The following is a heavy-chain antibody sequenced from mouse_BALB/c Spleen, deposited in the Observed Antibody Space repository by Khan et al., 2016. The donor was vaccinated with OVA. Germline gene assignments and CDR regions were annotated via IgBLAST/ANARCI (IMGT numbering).Heavy chain of an antibody. J-gene: IGHJ4*01. V-gene: IGHV3-2*02. CDR3: ARSVYYFYAYAMDC. D-gene: IGHD2-2*01. CDR2: ISYSGHP. Sequence: EVQLQESGPGLVKPSQSLSLTCTVTGYSITSEYAWNWIRQFPGNKLEWMGYISYSGHPNYKPSLKCRISVTRYKSQTQFFLKLNSVNTEESAPYYCARSVYYFYAYAMDCGGLGASLTVAS. CDR1: GYSITSEYA.